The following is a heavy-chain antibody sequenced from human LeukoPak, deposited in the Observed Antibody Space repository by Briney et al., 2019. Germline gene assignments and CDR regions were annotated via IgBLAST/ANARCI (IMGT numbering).Heavy chain of an antibody. V-gene: IGHV3-9*01. D-gene: IGHD6-13*01. CDR2: ISWNSGSI. CDR3: AKDIRRSSWYEVGFDY. Sequence: SGRSLRLSCAASGFTFDDYAMHWVRQAPGKGLEWVSGISWNSGSIGYADSVKGRFTISRDNAKNSLYLQMNSLRAEDTALYYCAKDIRRSSWYEVGFDYWGQGTLVTVSS. CDR1: GFTFDDYA. J-gene: IGHJ4*02.